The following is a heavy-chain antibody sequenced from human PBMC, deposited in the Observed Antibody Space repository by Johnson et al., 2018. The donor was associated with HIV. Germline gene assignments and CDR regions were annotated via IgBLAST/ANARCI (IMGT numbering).Heavy chain of an antibody. V-gene: IGHV3-7*01. J-gene: IGHJ3*02. D-gene: IGHD3-22*01. CDR3: ARPYYVISDYYLYSFDI. Sequence: VQLVESGGGLVQPGGSVRLSCAASGFTFSTYWMSWARQAPGRGLAWVASIQPDGSDKYSVASVKGRFTISRDNAKNSLYLQMNSLIAEDTAVYYCARPYYVISDYYLYSFDIWGQGTMVAVSS. CDR1: GFTFSTYW. CDR2: IQPDGSDK.